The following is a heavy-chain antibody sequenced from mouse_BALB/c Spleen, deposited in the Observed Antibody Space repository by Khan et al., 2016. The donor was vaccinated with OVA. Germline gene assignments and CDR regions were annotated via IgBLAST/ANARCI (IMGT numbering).Heavy chain of an antibody. CDR3: ARPPYCSYSMDN. D-gene: IGHD2-10*01. CDR1: GHTFTNFG. V-gene: IGHV9-3-1*01. J-gene: IGHJ4*01. CDR2: INTYTGEP. Sequence: QIQLVQSGPELKKPGETVKISCKASGHTFTNFGMNWVKQAPGKGLKWMGWINTYTGEPTYADDFNGRFAFSLEASASTAYLQINNLTNEDTATYSSARPPYCSYSMDNWGQGTSVTVSS.